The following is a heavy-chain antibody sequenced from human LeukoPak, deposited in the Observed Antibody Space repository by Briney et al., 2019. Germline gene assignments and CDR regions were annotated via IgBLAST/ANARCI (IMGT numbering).Heavy chain of an antibody. CDR3: ARDYGSGSPSYGMDV. CDR1: GYTFTSYG. D-gene: IGHD3-10*01. CDR2: ISAYNGNT. V-gene: IGHV1-18*01. Sequence: GASVKVSCKASGYTFTSYGISWVRQAPGQGLEWMGWISAYNGNTNYAQKLQGRVTMTTDTSTSTAYMELRSLRSDDTAVYYCARDYGSGSPSYGMDVWGQGTTVTVSS. J-gene: IGHJ6*02.